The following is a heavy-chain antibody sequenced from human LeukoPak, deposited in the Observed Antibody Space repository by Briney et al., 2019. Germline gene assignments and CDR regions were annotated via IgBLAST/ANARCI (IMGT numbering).Heavy chain of an antibody. CDR3: ARARFNYDFWSGYYVY. D-gene: IGHD3-3*01. V-gene: IGHV1-2*02. CDR2: TNPNSGGT. J-gene: IGHJ4*02. CDR1: GYTFTGYY. Sequence: ASVKVSCKASGYTFTGYYMHWVRQAPGQGLEWMGWTNPNSGGTNYAQKFQGRVTMTRDTSISTAYMELSRLRSDDTAVYYCARARFNYDFWSGYYVYWGQGTLVTVSS.